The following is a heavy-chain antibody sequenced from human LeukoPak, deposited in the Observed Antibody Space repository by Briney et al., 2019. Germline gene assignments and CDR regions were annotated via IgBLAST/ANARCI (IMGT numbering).Heavy chain of an antibody. CDR2: INHSGST. Sequence: SETLSLTCAVYGGSFSGYYWSWIRQPPGKGLEWIGEINHSGSTNYNPSLKSRVTISVDTSKNQFSLKLSSVTAADTAVYYCVRGSPYDSETQHWGQGTLVTVSS. V-gene: IGHV4-34*01. CDR1: GGSFSGYY. CDR3: VRGSPYDSETQH. J-gene: IGHJ1*01. D-gene: IGHD3-22*01.